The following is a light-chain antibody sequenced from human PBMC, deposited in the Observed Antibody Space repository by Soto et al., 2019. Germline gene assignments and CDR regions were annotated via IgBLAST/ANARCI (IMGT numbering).Light chain of an antibody. CDR3: QQRSAWPLT. J-gene: IGKJ4*01. Sequence: EIVLTQSPATLSLSPGERATLSRRASQSVSSYLAWYQQKPGQAPRLLIYDTSNRAGGVPARFSGSGSATDFTLTINSLEPEDFAVYYCQQRSAWPLTFGGGTKVEIK. V-gene: IGKV3-11*01. CDR2: DTS. CDR1: QSVSSY.